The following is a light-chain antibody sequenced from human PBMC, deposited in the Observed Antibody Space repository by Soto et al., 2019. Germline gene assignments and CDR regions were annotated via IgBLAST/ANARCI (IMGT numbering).Light chain of an antibody. V-gene: IGKV1-13*02. CDR3: QQYDSYSRT. J-gene: IGKJ1*01. Sequence: IQMTQSPSSLSASVGDRVTITCRASQGISSALAWYQQKPGKAPKLLIYDASSLESGVPSRFSGSGSGTEFTLTVSSLQPDDFATYYCQQYDSYSRTFGQGTKVDIK. CDR1: QGISSA. CDR2: DAS.